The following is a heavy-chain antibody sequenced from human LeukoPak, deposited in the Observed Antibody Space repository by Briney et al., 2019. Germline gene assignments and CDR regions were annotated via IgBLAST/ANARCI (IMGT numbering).Heavy chain of an antibody. V-gene: IGHV1-69*01. CDR2: IIPIFGTA. D-gene: IGHD3-22*01. J-gene: IGHJ5*02. CDR1: GGTFSSYA. CDR3: ARAYDSSGYYRYNWFDP. Sequence: ASVKVSCKASGGTFSSYAISWVRQAPGQGLEWMGGIIPIFGTANYAQKFQGRVTITADESTSTAYMELSSLRSEDTAVYYCARAYDSSGYYRYNWFDPWGQGTLVTVSS.